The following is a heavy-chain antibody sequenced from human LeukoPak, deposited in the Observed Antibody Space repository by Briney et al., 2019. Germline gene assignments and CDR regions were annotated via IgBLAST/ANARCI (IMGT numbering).Heavy chain of an antibody. CDR1: GFTFSSYG. CDR2: IRYDGSNK. CDR3: AKDRAMAYPNWFDR. J-gene: IGHJ5*02. V-gene: IGHV3-30*02. Sequence: PGGSLRLSCAASGFTFSSYGMHWVRQAPGKGLEWVAFIRYDGSNKYYADSVKGRFTISRDNSKNTLYLQMNSLRAEDTAVYYCAKDRAMAYPNWFDRWGQGTLVTVSS. D-gene: IGHD5-18*01.